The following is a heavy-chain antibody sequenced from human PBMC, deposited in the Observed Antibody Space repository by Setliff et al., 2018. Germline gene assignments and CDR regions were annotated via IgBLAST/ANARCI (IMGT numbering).Heavy chain of an antibody. D-gene: IGHD3-16*02. CDR1: GYSFSTYA. Sequence: GSVKVSCKASGYSFSTYAMSWIRQAPGQGLEWMGWINTNTGNPSYAQGFTGRFVFSLDTSVSTAYLQISSLKPEDTAMYYCARASRFATIVWKGDYYMDVWGKGT. CDR3: ARASRFATIVWKGDYYMDV. V-gene: IGHV7-4-1*02. CDR2: INTNTGNP. J-gene: IGHJ6*03.